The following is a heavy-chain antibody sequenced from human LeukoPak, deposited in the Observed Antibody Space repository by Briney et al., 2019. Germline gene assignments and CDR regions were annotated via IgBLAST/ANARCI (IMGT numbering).Heavy chain of an antibody. J-gene: IGHJ4*02. Sequence: GGSLRLSCAASGFSVSSIYMNWVRQAPGKGLEWVSVIYSDGTTYYADSVKGRFTISRDDSKNTLYLHMNSLRAEDTAVYYCARAPNWSFGHWGQGTLVTVSS. D-gene: IGHD1-1*01. CDR1: GFSVSSIY. CDR2: IYSDGTT. CDR3: ARAPNWSFGH. V-gene: IGHV3-53*01.